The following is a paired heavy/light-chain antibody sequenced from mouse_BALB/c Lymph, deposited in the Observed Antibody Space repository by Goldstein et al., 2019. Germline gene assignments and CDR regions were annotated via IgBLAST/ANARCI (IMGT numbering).Light chain of an antibody. CDR2: SAS. CDR1: QDVSTA. V-gene: IGKV6-17*01. J-gene: IGKJ2*01. Sequence: DIVMTQSHKFMSTSVGDRVSITCKASQDVSTAVAWYQQKPGQSPKLLIYSASYRYTGVPDRFTGSGSGTDFTFTISSVQAEDLAVYYCQQHYSTPYTFGGGTKLEIK. CDR3: QQHYSTPYT.
Heavy chain of an antibody. D-gene: IGHD2-1*01. CDR1: GFTFSSFG. Sequence: DVQLVESGGGLVQPGGSRKLSCAASGFTFSSFGMHWVRQAPEKGLEWVAYISSGSSTIYYADTVKGRFTISRDNPKNTLFLQMTSLRSEDTAMYYCARSGNYGAMDYWGQGTSVTVSS. CDR3: ARSGNYGAMDY. V-gene: IGHV5-17*02. J-gene: IGHJ4*01. CDR2: ISSGSSTI.